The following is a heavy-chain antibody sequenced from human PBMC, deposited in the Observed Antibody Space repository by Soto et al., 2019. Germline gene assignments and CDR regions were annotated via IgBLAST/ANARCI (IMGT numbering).Heavy chain of an antibody. V-gene: IGHV3-43*01. J-gene: IGHJ3*02. CDR2: ISWDGDST. CDR3: AKAFSGSDAFDI. CDR1: GFTFGDYS. Sequence: EVQLVESGGVVIQPGGSLRLSCAASGFTFGDYSMHWVRQAPGKGLEWVSLISWDGDSTYYADSVQGRFTISRDNSRNSLYLQMNSLRTEDTALYYCAKAFSGSDAFDIWGQGTMVTVSS. D-gene: IGHD5-12*01.